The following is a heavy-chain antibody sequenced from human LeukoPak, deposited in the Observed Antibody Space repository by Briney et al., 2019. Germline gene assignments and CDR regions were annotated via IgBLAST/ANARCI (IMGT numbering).Heavy chain of an antibody. CDR1: GFTFSNAW. J-gene: IGHJ4*02. Sequence: GGSLRLSCAASGFTFSNAWMSWVRQAPGKGLEWVGRIKSKTDGGTTDYAAPVKGRFTISRDDSKNTLYLQMNSLKTEDTAVYYCTPDRVVPSGRDDYWGQVPLVTVSS. CDR2: IKSKTDGGTT. D-gene: IGHD3-16*02. V-gene: IGHV3-15*01. CDR3: TPDRVVPSGRDDY.